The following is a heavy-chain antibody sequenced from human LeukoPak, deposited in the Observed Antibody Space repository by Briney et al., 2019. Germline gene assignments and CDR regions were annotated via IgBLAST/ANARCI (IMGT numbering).Heavy chain of an antibody. Sequence: ASVKVSCKASGGTFSSYAISWVRQAPGQGLEWMGIINPSGGSTSYAQKFQGRVTMTRDMSTSTVYMELSSLRSEDTAVYYCARAPVVDYGGKIQHGGGPDYWGQGTLVTVSP. CDR2: INPSGGST. J-gene: IGHJ4*02. CDR1: GGTFSSYA. D-gene: IGHD4-23*01. CDR3: ARAPVVDYGGKIQHGGGPDY. V-gene: IGHV1-46*01.